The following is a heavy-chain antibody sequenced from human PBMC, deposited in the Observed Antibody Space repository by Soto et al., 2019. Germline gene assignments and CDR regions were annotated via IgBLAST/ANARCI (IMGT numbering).Heavy chain of an antibody. J-gene: IGHJ4*02. V-gene: IGHV4-34*01. CDR1: GGSFSGYY. Sequence: SETLSLTCAVYGGSFSGYYWSWIRQPPGKGLEWIGEINHSGSTNYNPSLKSLVTISADTPKNQFSLKLSSVTAADTAVYYCARTQPTDSSGYYVDYWGQGTLVTVSS. CDR3: ARTQPTDSSGYYVDY. D-gene: IGHD3-22*01. CDR2: INHSGST.